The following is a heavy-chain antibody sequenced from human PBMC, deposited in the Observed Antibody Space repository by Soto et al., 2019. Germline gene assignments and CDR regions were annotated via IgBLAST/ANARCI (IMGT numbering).Heavy chain of an antibody. Sequence: EVQLLESGGGLVQPGGSLRLSCAASGFTFSSYAMSWVRQAPGTGLEWVSAISGSGGSTHYAGCVKGRSTISRDNNKNTLYLQMDSLRAEVTAVYYCAKDQVGTVTTFHYWGQGPLLTVSS. CDR2: ISGSGGST. CDR1: GFTFSSYA. J-gene: IGHJ4*02. CDR3: AKDQVGTVTTFHY. D-gene: IGHD4-17*01. V-gene: IGHV3-23*01.